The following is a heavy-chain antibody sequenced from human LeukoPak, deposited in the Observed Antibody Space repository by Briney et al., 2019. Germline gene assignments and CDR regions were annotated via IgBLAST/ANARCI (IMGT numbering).Heavy chain of an antibody. Sequence: TGGSLRLSCAASGFTFSSYSMNWVRQAPGKGLEWVSSITRSNYIYYADSVKGRFTISRDNAKNSLYLQMNSLRAEDTAVCYCARGGAGRPDYWGQGTLVTVSS. V-gene: IGHV3-21*06. J-gene: IGHJ4*02. CDR3: ARGGAGRPDY. CDR2: ITRSNYI. D-gene: IGHD6-6*01. CDR1: GFTFSSYS.